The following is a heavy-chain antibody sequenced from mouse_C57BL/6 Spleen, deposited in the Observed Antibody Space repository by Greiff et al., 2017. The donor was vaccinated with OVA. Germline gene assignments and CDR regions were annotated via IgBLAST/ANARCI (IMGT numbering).Heavy chain of an antibody. J-gene: IGHJ3*01. D-gene: IGHD1-1*01. Sequence: QVQLQQSGAELVRPGTSVKVSCKASGYAFTNYLIEWVKQRPGQGLEWIGVINPGSGGTNYNEKFKGKATLTADKSSSTAYMQLSSLPSEDSAVYFSARWGTVVAPGFAYWGQGTLVTVSA. CDR2: INPGSGGT. CDR1: GYAFTNYL. CDR3: ARWGTVVAPGFAY. V-gene: IGHV1-54*01.